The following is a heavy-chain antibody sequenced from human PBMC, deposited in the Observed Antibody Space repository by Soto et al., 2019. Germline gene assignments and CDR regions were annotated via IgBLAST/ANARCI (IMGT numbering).Heavy chain of an antibody. CDR3: AKGAVAGTPTSYYYYGMDV. Sequence: QVQLLQSGAEVKKPGSSVRVSCEASGGSFRTYSISWVRQAPGQGLEWMGEIIPIFGTVNYAQKFQGRVTITADEPTTTVYMDLRSLRSEDTAVYDCAKGAVAGTPTSYYYYGMDVWGQGTTVTVSS. CDR2: IIPIFGTV. V-gene: IGHV1-69*12. CDR1: GGSFRTYS. J-gene: IGHJ6*02. D-gene: IGHD6-19*01.